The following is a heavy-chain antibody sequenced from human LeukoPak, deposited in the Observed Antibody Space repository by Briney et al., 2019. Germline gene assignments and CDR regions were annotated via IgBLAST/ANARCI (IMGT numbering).Heavy chain of an antibody. V-gene: IGHV4-34*01. Sequence: PSETLSLTCAVYGGSFSGYYWSWIRQPPGKGLEWIGEINHSGSTNYNPSLKSRVTISVDTSKNQFSLKLSSVTAADTAVYYCARGITMVRGVNYFDYWGQGTLVTVSS. J-gene: IGHJ4*02. CDR2: INHSGST. CDR3: ARGITMVRGVNYFDY. D-gene: IGHD3-10*01. CDR1: GGSFSGYY.